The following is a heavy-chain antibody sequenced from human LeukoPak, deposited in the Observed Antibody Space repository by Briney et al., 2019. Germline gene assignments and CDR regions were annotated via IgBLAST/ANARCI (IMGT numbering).Heavy chain of an antibody. J-gene: IGHJ5*02. D-gene: IGHD2-21*02. CDR1: GGTFSSYA. CDR2: IIPIFCTA. Sequence: ASVKVSCKASGGTFSSYAIILVRPAPGQGREWMGGIIPIFCTANYAQKFQGRVTITTDESTSTAYMELSSLRSEETAVYYCARRAYCGGDCYHNWFDPWGQGTLVTVSS. V-gene: IGHV1-69*05. CDR3: ARRAYCGGDCYHNWFDP.